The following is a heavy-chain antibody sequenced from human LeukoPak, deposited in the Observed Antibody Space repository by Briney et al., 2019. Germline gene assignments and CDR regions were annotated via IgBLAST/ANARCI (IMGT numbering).Heavy chain of an antibody. D-gene: IGHD3-3*01. J-gene: IGHJ4*02. CDR1: GYTFTGYY. CDR3: ARGAGTYDFWSGYYHLFDY. V-gene: IGHV1-2*02. Sequence: PAASVKVSCKASGYTFTGYYMHWVRQAPGQGLEWMGWINPNSGGTNYAQKFQGRVTMTRDTSISTAYMELSRLRADDTAVYYCARGAGTYDFWSGYYHLFDYWGQGTLVTVSS. CDR2: INPNSGGT.